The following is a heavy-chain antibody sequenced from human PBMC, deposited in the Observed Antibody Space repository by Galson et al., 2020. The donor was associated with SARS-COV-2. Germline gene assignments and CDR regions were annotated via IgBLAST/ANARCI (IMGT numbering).Heavy chain of an antibody. CDR1: GGSISSSSYY. Sequence: SETLSLTCTVSGGSISSSSYYWGWIRQPPGKGLEWIGSIYYSGSTYYNPSLKSRVTISVDTSKNQFSLKLSSVTAADTAVYYCARTTIFGVVDRFDYWGQRTLVTVSS. V-gene: IGHV4-39*01. CDR2: IYYSGST. CDR3: ARTTIFGVVDRFDY. D-gene: IGHD3-3*01. J-gene: IGHJ4*02.